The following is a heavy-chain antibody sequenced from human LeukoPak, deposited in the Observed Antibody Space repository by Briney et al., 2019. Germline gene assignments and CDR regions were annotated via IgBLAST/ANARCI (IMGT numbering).Heavy chain of an antibody. D-gene: IGHD3-22*01. CDR2: INHSGST. J-gene: IGHJ5*02. CDR1: GGSFSTYY. CDR3: AGDYDSSGYYYSS. V-gene: IGHV4-34*01. Sequence: PSETLSLTCAVYGGSFSTYYWSWIRQPPGKGLEWIGEINHSGSTNYNPPLKSRVTISVDMSKNQFFLKLSSVTAADTAVYYCAGDYDSSGYYYSSWGQGTLVTVSS.